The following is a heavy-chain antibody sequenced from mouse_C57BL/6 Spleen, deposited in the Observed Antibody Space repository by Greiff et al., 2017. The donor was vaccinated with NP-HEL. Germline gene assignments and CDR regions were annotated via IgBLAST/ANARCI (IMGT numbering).Heavy chain of an antibody. J-gene: IGHJ3*01. CDR2: IYPSDSET. V-gene: IGHV1-61*01. CDR1: GYTFTSYW. D-gene: IGHD2-4*01. Sequence: QVQLQQPGAELVRPGSSVKLSCKASGYTFTSYWMDWVKQRPGQGLEWIGNIYPSDSETHYNQKFKDKATLTVDKSSSTAYMQLSSLTSEDSAVYYCVQGGDYDGAWFAYWGQGTLVTVSA. CDR3: VQGGDYDGAWFAY.